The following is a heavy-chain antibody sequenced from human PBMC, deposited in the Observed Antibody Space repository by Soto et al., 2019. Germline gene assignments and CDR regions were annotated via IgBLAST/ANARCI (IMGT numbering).Heavy chain of an antibody. CDR1: GGTFSSYA. D-gene: IGHD3-10*01. Sequence: SVKVSCKASGGTFSSYAISWVRQAPGQGLEWMGGIIPIFGTANYAQKFQGRVTITADESTSTAYMELRSLRSDDTAVYYCARDTYYGSGSDAFDIWGQGTMVTVSS. V-gene: IGHV1-69*13. CDR3: ARDTYYGSGSDAFDI. CDR2: IIPIFGTA. J-gene: IGHJ3*02.